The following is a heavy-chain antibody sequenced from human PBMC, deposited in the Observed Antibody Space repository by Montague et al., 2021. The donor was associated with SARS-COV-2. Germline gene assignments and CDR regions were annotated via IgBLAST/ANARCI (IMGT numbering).Heavy chain of an antibody. D-gene: IGHD3-10*01. CDR3: ATGSLWFGDYSFDN. CDR2: MYAGGSA. V-gene: IGHV3-53*01. J-gene: IGHJ4*02. Sequence: SLRLSCAASGFSVSVSYMAWVRQAPGKGLEWVSAMYAGGSASYADSVKGRFTISRDTPKNTLYLRMNDLRPDDTAVYYCATGSLWFGDYSFDNWGQGTLVTVSS. CDR1: GFSVSVSY.